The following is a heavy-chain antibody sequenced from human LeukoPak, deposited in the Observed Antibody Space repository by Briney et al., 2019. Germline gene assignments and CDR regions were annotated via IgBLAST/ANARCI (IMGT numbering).Heavy chain of an antibody. CDR2: IDGAASNT. J-gene: IGHJ4*02. Sequence: PGGSLRLSCRASGFSFSSFAMNWVRQAPGKGLEWVSSIDGAASNTYHADSVKGRFTLSRDKSKNAVFLQMNSLRVEDTAMYYCARDRVLVVAGFFEYWGPGTLVTVSS. CDR1: GFSFSSFA. CDR3: ARDRVLVVAGFFEY. V-gene: IGHV3-23*01. D-gene: IGHD6-19*01.